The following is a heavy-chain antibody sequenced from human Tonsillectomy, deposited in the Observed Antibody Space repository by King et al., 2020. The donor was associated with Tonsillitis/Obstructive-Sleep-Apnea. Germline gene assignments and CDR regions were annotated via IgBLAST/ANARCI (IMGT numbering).Heavy chain of an antibody. Sequence: GQLVQSGEGLVQPGGSLRLSCAASGFTFSSYAMSWVRQAPGKGLEWVSSISGRGGDTYYADSVKGRFTISRDNSKSTRYLQMNSLRAEDTAVYYWAKVGTTVTTYYYYYMDVWGKGTTVTVSS. V-gene: IGHV3-23*04. CDR1: GFTFSSYA. CDR3: AKVGTTVTTYYYYYMDV. J-gene: IGHJ6*03. D-gene: IGHD4-17*01. CDR2: ISGRGGDT.